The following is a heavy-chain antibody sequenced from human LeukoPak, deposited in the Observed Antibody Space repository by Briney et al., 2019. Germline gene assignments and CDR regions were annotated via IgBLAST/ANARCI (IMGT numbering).Heavy chain of an antibody. V-gene: IGHV3-49*04. Sequence: PGRSLRLSCRGSGFTFGDYVMSWVRQAPGKGLEWIGFIRSKTNGGTTEYAASVKDRFFISRDDAKSTTFLHMNSPKTEDTAVYYCTFSGWYYFHHWGQGTLVTVSS. CDR1: GFTFGDYV. CDR3: TFSGWYYFHH. J-gene: IGHJ4*02. CDR2: IRSKTNGGTT. D-gene: IGHD6-19*01.